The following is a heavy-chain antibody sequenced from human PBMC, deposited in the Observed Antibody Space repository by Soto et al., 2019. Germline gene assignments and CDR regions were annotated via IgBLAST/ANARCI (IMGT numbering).Heavy chain of an antibody. J-gene: IGHJ5*01. CDR2: VYYSGRT. D-gene: IGHD1-1*01. CDR1: GASVSSDTHY. Sequence: SETLSLTCTVSGASVSSDTHYWAWVRQPLGKGLEWIGCVYYSGRTYYNPSLKSRVSISIDTSKNQLSVKLTSMTAADTAIYFCALQQLEFWNWFDFWGQGTLVTVSS. V-gene: IGHV4-39*01. CDR3: ALQQLEFWNWFDF.